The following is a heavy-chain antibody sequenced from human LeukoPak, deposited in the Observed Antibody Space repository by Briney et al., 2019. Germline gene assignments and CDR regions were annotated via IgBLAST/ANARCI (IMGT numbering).Heavy chain of an antibody. CDR2: IYTSGST. J-gene: IGHJ5*02. CDR1: GGSISSYY. Sequence: PSETLSLTCTVSGGSISSYYWSWIRQPAGKGLEWIGRIYTSGSTNYNPSLKGRVTMSVDTSKNQFSLKLSSVTAADTAVYYCARGVNYYDSSGYWTSGFDPWGQGTLVTVSS. V-gene: IGHV4-4*07. CDR3: ARGVNYYDSSGYWTSGFDP. D-gene: IGHD3-22*01.